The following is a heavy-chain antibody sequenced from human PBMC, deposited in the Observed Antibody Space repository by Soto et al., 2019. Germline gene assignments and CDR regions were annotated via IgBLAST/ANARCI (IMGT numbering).Heavy chain of an antibody. J-gene: IGHJ4*02. D-gene: IGHD2-15*01. CDR1: GFTFSSYG. Sequence: QVPLVESGGGVVQPGRSLRLSCAASGFTFSSYGMHWVRQAPGKGLAGVAVISYDGSNKYDADSVKGRFTISRYNSKYTVYLQMNSLRAEDTAVYYCAKDLARRGVVAALDYWCQGTLVTVST. V-gene: IGHV3-30*18. CDR2: ISYDGSNK. CDR3: AKDLARRGVVAALDY.